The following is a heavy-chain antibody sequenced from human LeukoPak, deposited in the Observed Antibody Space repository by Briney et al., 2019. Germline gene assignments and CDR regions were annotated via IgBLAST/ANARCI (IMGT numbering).Heavy chain of an antibody. V-gene: IGHV5-51*01. D-gene: IGHD1-26*01. CDR2: IYPGDSNT. J-gene: IGHJ4*02. CDR1: GYSFISNC. Sequence: AEYLKISSFSFGYSFISNCIGCGRQMPREGVEWMGRIYPGDSNTSYSPSLQGQITISADKSISTAYLQWSSLKASDTAMYYCARVDSGSSYFDYWGQGTLVTVSS. CDR3: ARVDSGSSYFDY.